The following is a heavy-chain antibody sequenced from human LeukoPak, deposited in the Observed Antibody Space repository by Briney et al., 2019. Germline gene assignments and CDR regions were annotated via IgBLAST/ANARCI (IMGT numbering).Heavy chain of an antibody. CDR1: GYSFTSYW. CDR2: IYPGDSDT. J-gene: IGHJ5*02. CDR3: ARQRFTMRAYAGNWFDP. D-gene: IGHD3-10*01. Sequence: GESLKISCKGSGYSFTSYWIGWVRQMPGKGLEWMGIIYPGDSDTRYSPSFQDQVTISADQSISTAYLQRSSLKASDTAMYYCARQRFTMRAYAGNWFDPWGQGTLVTVSS. V-gene: IGHV5-51*01.